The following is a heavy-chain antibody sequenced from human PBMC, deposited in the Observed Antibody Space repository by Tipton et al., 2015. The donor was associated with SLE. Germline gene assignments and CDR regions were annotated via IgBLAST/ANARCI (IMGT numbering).Heavy chain of an antibody. J-gene: IGHJ6*02. CDR2: ISGSGGST. D-gene: IGHD6-6*01. Sequence: GSLRLSCAASGFTFSSYAMSWVRQAPGKGLEWVSAISGSGGSTYYADSVKGLLTISRDNSKNTLYLQMNSLRAEDTAVYYCAKVSEFLTSSSNDYYYYGMYVWGQGTTVTVSS. CDR1: GFTFSSYA. V-gene: IGHV3-23*01. CDR3: AKVSEFLTSSSNDYYYYGMYV.